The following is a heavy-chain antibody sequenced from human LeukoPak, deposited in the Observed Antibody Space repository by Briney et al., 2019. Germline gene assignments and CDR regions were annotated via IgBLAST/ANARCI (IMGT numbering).Heavy chain of an antibody. CDR3: ARGLDGAKDRKRFDY. J-gene: IGHJ4*02. V-gene: IGHV3-48*03. D-gene: IGHD5-24*01. Sequence: GGSLRLSCAASGFTFSSYEMSWVRQAPGKGLEWVSYISSSGSTIYYADSVKGRFTISRDNAKNSLYLQMNSLRAEDTAVYYCARGLDGAKDRKRFDYWGQGTLVTVSS. CDR1: GFTFSSYE. CDR2: ISSSGSTI.